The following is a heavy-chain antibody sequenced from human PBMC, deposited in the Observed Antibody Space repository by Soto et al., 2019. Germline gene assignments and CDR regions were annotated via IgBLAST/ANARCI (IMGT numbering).Heavy chain of an antibody. J-gene: IGHJ6*02. V-gene: IGHV4-4*02. CDR1: GGSISSNKW. D-gene: IGHD2-2*01. CDR2: IYHSGST. Sequence: SETLSLTCAVYGGSISSNKWWSWVRQPPGKGLEWIGEIYHSGSTNYNPSLKSRVTISLDKSKNQFSLKLTSVTAADSAVYYCARDYHIVLVPTSLGAMDFWGQGSTVTV. CDR3: ARDYHIVLVPTSLGAMDF.